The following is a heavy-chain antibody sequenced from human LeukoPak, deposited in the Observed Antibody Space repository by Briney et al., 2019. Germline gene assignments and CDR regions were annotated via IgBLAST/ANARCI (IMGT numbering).Heavy chain of an antibody. CDR1: GGSISSYY. CDR2: IYTSGST. D-gene: IGHD3-10*01. CDR3: ARERREGSGSSTHETFYYYYYMDV. V-gene: IGHV4-4*07. J-gene: IGHJ6*03. Sequence: SETLSLTCTVSGGSISSYYWSWIRQPAGKGLEWIGRIYTSGSTNYNPSLKSRVTMSVDTSKNQFSLKLSSVTAADTAVYYCARERREGSGSSTHETFYYYYYMDVWAKGPRSPSP.